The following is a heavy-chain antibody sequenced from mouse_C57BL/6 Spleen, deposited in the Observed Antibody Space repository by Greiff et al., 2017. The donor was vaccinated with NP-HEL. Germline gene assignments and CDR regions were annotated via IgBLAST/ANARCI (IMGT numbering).Heavy chain of an antibody. D-gene: IGHD1-1*01. V-gene: IGHV1-55*01. CDR1: GYTFTSYW. CDR3: ARCVYYGDWYFDV. J-gene: IGHJ1*03. Sequence: QVQLQQPGAELVKPGASVKMSCKASGYTFTSYWITWVKQRPGQGLEWIGDIYPGSGSTKYNEKFKSKATLTVDTSSSTAYMQLSSLTSEYSAVYYCARCVYYGDWYFDVWGTGTTVTVSS. CDR2: IYPGSGST.